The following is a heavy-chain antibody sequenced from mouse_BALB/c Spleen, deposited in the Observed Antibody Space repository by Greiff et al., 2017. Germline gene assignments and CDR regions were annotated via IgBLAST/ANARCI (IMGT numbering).Heavy chain of an antibody. CDR2: INPSSGYT. J-gene: IGHJ2*01. CDR1: GYTFTSYT. V-gene: IGHV1-4*02. CDR3: ARETAGGYFDY. D-gene: IGHD1-2*01. Sequence: VKLVESAAELARPGASVKMSCKASGYTFTSYTMHWVKQRPGQGLEWIGYINPSSGYTEYNQKFKDKTTLTADKSSSTAYMQLSSLTSEDSAVYYCARETAGGYFDYWGQGTTLTVSS.